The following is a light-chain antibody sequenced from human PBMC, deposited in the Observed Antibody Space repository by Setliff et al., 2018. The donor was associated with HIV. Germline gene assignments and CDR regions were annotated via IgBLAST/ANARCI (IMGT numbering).Light chain of an antibody. J-gene: IGLJ3*02. V-gene: IGLV8-61*01. CDR1: SGSVSTNYF. Sequence: QTVVTQEPSFSVSPGGTVTLTCDLSSGSVSTNYFPSWYQQTPGQAPRTLIYSTNTRSSGVPDRFSGSILGNKAALTITGAQADDESDYYCVLYMGRGISVFGGGTKVTVL. CDR2: STN. CDR3: VLYMGRGISV.